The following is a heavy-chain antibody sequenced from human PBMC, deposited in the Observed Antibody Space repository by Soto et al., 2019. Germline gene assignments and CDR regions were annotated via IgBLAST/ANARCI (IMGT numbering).Heavy chain of an antibody. CDR3: ARDHQTPFSSWYSYYYYYGMDV. D-gene: IGHD6-13*01. CDR1: GFTFSSYA. V-gene: IGHV3-30-3*01. CDR2: ISYDGSNK. J-gene: IGHJ6*02. Sequence: PGGSLRLSCAASGFTFSSYAMHWVRQAPGKGLEWVAVISYDGSNKYYADSVKGRFTISRDNSKNTLYLQMNSLRAEDTAVYYCARDHQTPFSSWYSYYYYYGMDVWGQGTTVTVSS.